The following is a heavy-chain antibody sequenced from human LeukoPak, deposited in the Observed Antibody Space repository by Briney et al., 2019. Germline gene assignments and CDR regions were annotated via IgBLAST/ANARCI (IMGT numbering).Heavy chain of an antibody. CDR1: GFTFSAYA. Sequence: PGGSLRLSCAASGFTFSAYAMGWVRQAPGKGLEWVSGISGTYGSTNYADSVKGRFTVSRDISKNTVYLQMNSLRPEDTALYYCAKDLSVALTYYFDFWGQGTLVTVSS. V-gene: IGHV3-23*01. CDR2: ISGTYGST. CDR3: AKDLSVALTYYFDF. J-gene: IGHJ4*02. D-gene: IGHD6-19*01.